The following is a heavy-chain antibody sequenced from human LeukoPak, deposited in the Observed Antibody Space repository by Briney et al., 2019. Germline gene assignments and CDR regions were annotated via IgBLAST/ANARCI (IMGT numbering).Heavy chain of an antibody. CDR3: AKDVPGGWWYFDL. CDR1: GGSISSSSYY. D-gene: IGHD6-19*01. CDR2: IYYSGST. V-gene: IGHV4-39*02. J-gene: IGHJ2*01. Sequence: PSETLSLTCSVSGGSISSSSYYWGWIRQPPGKGLEWIGSIYYSGSTYYNPSLKSRVAISVDTSKTLFSLKLSSVTAADTAVYYCAKDVPGGWWYFDLWGRGTLVTVSS.